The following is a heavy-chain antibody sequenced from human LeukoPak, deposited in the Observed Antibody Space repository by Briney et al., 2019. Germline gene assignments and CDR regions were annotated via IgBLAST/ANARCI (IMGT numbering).Heavy chain of an antibody. CDR2: INKDGSEK. V-gene: IGHV3-7*01. J-gene: IGHJ4*02. CDR3: ARDPVQDFDF. CDR1: GFTFTNYW. Sequence: GGSLRLSCAASGFTFTNYWMTWVRQAPGKGLEWVANINKDGSEKQYVDSVKGRFTISRDNPKNSVYLQMSSLRVEDSAVYYFARDPVQDFDFWGQGIMVTVSS.